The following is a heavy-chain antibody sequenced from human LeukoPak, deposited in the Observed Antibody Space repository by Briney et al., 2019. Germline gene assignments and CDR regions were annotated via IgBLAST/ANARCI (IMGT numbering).Heavy chain of an antibody. CDR3: AKDSPQWLVRDDAFDI. D-gene: IGHD6-19*01. CDR1: GGSISSGSYY. Sequence: PSETLSLTCTVSGGSISSGSYYWSWIRQPAGKGLEWVGRIYTSGSTNYNPSLRSRVTISVDTSKNQFSLKLCSVTAADTAVYYCAKDSPQWLVRDDAFDIWGQGTMVTVSS. CDR2: IYTSGST. V-gene: IGHV4-61*02. J-gene: IGHJ3*02.